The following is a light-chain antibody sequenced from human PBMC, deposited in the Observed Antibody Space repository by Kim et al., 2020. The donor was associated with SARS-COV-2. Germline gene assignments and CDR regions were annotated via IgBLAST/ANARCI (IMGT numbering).Light chain of an antibody. CDR2: GKS. Sequence: QSVLTQPPSVSGAPGQRVTISCSGSTSNIGANYDVHWYQQLPGKAPKLLFSGKSRPSGVPDRFSGSKSGTSASLAIAGLQGDDEADYYCQSYDSIVSLFVFGTGTKVTVL. V-gene: IGLV1-40*01. CDR3: QSYDSIVSLFV. CDR1: TSNIGANYD. J-gene: IGLJ1*01.